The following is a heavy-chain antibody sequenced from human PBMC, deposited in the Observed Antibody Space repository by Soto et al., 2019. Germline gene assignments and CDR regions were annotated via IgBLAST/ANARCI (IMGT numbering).Heavy chain of an antibody. J-gene: IGHJ3*02. V-gene: IGHV1-18*01. CDR1: GYTFTSYG. D-gene: IGHD6-19*01. CDR2: INAYNGNT. CDR3: ASSLLAVAGDGAFDN. Sequence: QVQLVQSGAEVKKPGASVKVSCKASGYTFTSYGISWVRQAPGQGLEWMGWINAYNGNTNYAQKRQGRVTMTTDTSTSTAYMELRSLRSDDPAVYYCASSLLAVAGDGAFDNWGQGTMVTVSS.